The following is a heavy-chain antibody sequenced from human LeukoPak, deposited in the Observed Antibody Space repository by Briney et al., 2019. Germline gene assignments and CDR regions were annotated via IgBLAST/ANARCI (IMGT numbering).Heavy chain of an antibody. CDR2: IYYSGST. V-gene: IGHV4-59*01. D-gene: IGHD6-13*01. J-gene: IGHJ4*02. Sequence: SVTLSLTCTVSGGTIRGYFWTWIRQPPGKGLEWIGYIYYSGSTNYNPSLKSRVTIAVDTSKSQFSLRLSSVTAADTAVYFCAMAYSSSWYYFDYWGQGTLVTVSS. CDR1: GGTIRGYF. CDR3: AMAYSSSWYYFDY.